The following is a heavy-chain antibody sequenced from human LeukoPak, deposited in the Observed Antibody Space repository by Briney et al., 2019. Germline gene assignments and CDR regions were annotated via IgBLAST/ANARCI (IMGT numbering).Heavy chain of an antibody. Sequence: GGSLRLSCAASGFTFSSYSMNWVRQAPGKGLEWVSSISSSSSYIYYADSVRGRFTISRDNAKNSLYLQMNSLRAEDTAVYYCAREGPHTDKYYFDYWGQGTLVTVSS. CDR2: ISSSSSYI. CDR1: GFTFSSYS. V-gene: IGHV3-21*01. J-gene: IGHJ4*02. CDR3: AREGPHTDKYYFDY.